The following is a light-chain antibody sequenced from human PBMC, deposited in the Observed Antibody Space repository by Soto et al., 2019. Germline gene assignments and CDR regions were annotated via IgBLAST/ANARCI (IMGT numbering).Light chain of an antibody. V-gene: IGLV2-14*01. CDR1: TSDVGGYNY. J-gene: IGLJ1*01. CDR2: EVT. Sequence: QSVLTQPASVSGSLGQSITLSCTGTTSDVGGYNYVSWYQQHPGKAPILMIYEVTNRPSGVSNRFSGSKSGNTASLTISGLQVEDEAEYYCGSYTGSSTYVFGTGTKVTVL. CDR3: GSYTGSSTYV.